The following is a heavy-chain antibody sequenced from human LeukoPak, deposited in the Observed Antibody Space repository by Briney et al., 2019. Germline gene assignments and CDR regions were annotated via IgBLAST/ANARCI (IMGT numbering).Heavy chain of an antibody. CDR3: ARDLIPVWFDP. CDR1: SGSISSGSYY. CDR2: IYTSGST. D-gene: IGHD2-21*01. V-gene: IGHV4-61*02. Sequence: SETLSLTCTVSSGSISSGSYYWSWIRQPAGKGLEWIGRIYTSGSTNYNPSLKSRVTISVDTSKNQFSLKLSSVTAADTAVYYCARDLIPVWFDPWGQGTLVTVSS. J-gene: IGHJ5*02.